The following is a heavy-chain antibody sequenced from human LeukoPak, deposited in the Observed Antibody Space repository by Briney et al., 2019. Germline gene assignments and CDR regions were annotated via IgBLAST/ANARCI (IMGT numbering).Heavy chain of an antibody. Sequence: ASVKVSCKASGYTFTGYYIHWVRQAPGQGLEWMGWINPNSGNTYSAQKFQGRVTMTRDTSISTAYMELSRLSSVTAADTAVYYCARVSRPRYSSQNWFDPWGQGTLVTVSS. D-gene: IGHD6-6*01. J-gene: IGHJ5*02. CDR2: INPNSGNT. V-gene: IGHV1-2*02. CDR1: GYTFTGYY. CDR3: ARVSRPRYSSQNWFDP.